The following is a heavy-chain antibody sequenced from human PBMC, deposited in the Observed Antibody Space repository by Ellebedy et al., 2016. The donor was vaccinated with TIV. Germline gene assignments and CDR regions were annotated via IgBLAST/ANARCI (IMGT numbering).Heavy chain of an antibody. CDR3: ARVDILRWYYFDS. D-gene: IGHD3-9*01. CDR1: GLIVRDNY. CDR2: TYSDGRT. J-gene: IGHJ4*02. Sequence: GGSLRLSCAASGLIVRDNYMSWIREAPGKGLEWVSVTYSDGRTYFADSVKGRFTISRDTSNNTVHLEMNSLRAEDTAIYYCARVDILRWYYFDSWGQGTLVTVSS. V-gene: IGHV3-53*01.